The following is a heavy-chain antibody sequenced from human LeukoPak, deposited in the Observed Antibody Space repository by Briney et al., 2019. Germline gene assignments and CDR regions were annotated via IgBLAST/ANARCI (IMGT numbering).Heavy chain of an antibody. V-gene: IGHV3-33*06. J-gene: IGHJ4*02. CDR1: GFTFSSYG. Sequence: GRSLRLSCAASGFTFSSYGMHWVRQAPGKGLEWVAVIWYDGSNKYYADSVKGRFTISRDNSKSTLYLQMNSLRAEDTAVYYCAKDYGSGWYYYFDYWGQGTLVTVSS. CDR3: AKDYGSGWYYYFDY. D-gene: IGHD6-19*01. CDR2: IWYDGSNK.